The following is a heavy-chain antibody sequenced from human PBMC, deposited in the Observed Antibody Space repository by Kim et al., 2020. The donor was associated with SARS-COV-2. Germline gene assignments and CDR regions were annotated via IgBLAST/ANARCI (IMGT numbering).Heavy chain of an antibody. D-gene: IGHD4-17*01. CDR3: ARDGYGGGAFDI. V-gene: IGHV1-18*01. J-gene: IGHJ3*02. Sequence: NDAQKLQGRVTMTTDTSTSTAYMELRSLRSDDTAVYYCARDGYGGGAFDIWGQGTMVTVSS.